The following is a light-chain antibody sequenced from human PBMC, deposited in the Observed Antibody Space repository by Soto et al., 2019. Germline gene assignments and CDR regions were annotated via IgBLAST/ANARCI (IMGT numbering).Light chain of an antibody. CDR1: QSVSIL. CDR2: GAS. CDR3: QQYDNYRA. V-gene: IGKV3-15*01. J-gene: IGKJ1*01. Sequence: EIVMTQSPATLSVSPGERATLSCRASQSVSILLAWYQQKPGQAPRLLIYGASTRATGIPARFSGSGSGTEFTLAISSLQPDDFATYYCQQYDNYRAFGQGTKVDIK.